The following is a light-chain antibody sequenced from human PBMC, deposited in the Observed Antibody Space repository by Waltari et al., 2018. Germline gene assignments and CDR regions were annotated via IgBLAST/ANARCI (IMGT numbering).Light chain of an antibody. J-gene: IGKJ1*01. CDR3: QQYYSTPRT. CDR1: QSVLYSSNNKNY. CDR2: WAS. Sequence: DIVMTQSPDYLAVSLGESATINCKSSQSVLYSSNNKNYLAWYQQKPGQPPKLLIYWASTRESGVPDRFSGSGSGTDFTLTISSLQAEDVAVYYCQQYYSTPRTFGQGTKVEIK. V-gene: IGKV4-1*01.